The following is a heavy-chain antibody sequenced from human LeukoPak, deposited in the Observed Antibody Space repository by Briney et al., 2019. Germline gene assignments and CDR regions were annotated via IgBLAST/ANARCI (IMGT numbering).Heavy chain of an antibody. Sequence: SETLSLTCTVSGGSISSSSYYWGWIRQPPGKGLEWIGSIYYSGNTYYNPTLKSRVTISVDTSKNQFSLKLSSVTAADTAVYYCASLGGTIFGVVIARFDYWGQGTLVTVSS. CDR1: GGSISSSSYY. CDR2: IYYSGNT. J-gene: IGHJ4*02. V-gene: IGHV4-39*01. D-gene: IGHD3-3*01. CDR3: ASLGGTIFGVVIARFDY.